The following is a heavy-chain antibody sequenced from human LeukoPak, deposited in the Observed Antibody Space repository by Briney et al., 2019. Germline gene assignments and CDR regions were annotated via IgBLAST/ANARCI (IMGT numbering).Heavy chain of an antibody. CDR3: ARYSSGWGLDP. CDR2: IYYSGST. Sequence: PSETLSLTCTVSGGSISSYYWSWIRQPPGKGLEWIGYIYYSGSTNYNPSLKSRVTISVDTSKNQFSLKLSSVTAADTAVYYCARYSSGWGLDPWGQGTLVTVSS. CDR1: GGSISSYY. J-gene: IGHJ5*02. V-gene: IGHV4-59*01. D-gene: IGHD6-19*01.